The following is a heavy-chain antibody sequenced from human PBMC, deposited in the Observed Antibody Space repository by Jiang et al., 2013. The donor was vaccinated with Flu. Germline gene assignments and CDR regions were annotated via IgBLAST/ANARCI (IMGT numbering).Heavy chain of an antibody. CDR3: AGEDDAFDI. CDR1: GGSISSGFYY. J-gene: IGHJ3*02. Sequence: PGLVKPSETLSLTCTVSGGSISSGFYYWGWIRQPPGEGLEWIGSVYYSGSSYYNPSLKSRVTISVDTSKNQFSLNLSSVTAADTAVYYCAGEDDAFDIWGQGTMVTVSS. V-gene: IGHV4-39*02. CDR2: VYYSGSS.